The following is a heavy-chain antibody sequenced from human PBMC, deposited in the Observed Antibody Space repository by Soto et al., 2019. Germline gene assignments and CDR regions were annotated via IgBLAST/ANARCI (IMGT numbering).Heavy chain of an antibody. CDR3: ARSTYCNGGSCYPQY. J-gene: IGHJ4*02. CDR1: GFTFSDYG. Sequence: GGSLRLSCEGPGFTFSDYGFHWVRQAPGKGPEWVAMISYDGGDRYYRDSVQGRFTISRDDSKNTVFLQMNSLRTEDTAMYYCARSTYCNGGSCYPQYWGPGTLVTVSS. D-gene: IGHD2-15*01. V-gene: IGHV3-30*03. CDR2: ISYDGGDR.